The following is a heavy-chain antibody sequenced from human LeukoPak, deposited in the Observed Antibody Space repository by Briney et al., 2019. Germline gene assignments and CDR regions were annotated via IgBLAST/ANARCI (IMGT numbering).Heavy chain of an antibody. CDR2: IFPADSDT. Sequence: GESLKISCRASGYSFTTYWIGWVRQMPGKGLEWMGVIFPADSDTRCSPSFQGQVTISAGKSISTAYLQWSSLKASDTAMYYCASVYSSTSWDYWGQGTLVTVSS. V-gene: IGHV5-51*01. CDR1: GYSFTTYW. J-gene: IGHJ4*02. D-gene: IGHD6-13*01. CDR3: ASVYSSTSWDY.